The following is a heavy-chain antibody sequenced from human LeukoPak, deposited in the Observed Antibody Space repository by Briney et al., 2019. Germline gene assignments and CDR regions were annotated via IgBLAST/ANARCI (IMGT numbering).Heavy chain of an antibody. CDR3: AKGQDANYLPLDL. Sequence: GSLRLSCATYSCNFKYYAMTWVRQAPGKGLEWVSSISGSGDYTYYADSVKGRFTISRDNSKDTLYLQVNSLRAEDMAVFYCAKGQDANYLPLDLWGRGTLVTVSS. CDR2: ISGSGDYT. V-gene: IGHV3-23*01. D-gene: IGHD4/OR15-4a*01. J-gene: IGHJ2*01. CDR1: SCNFKYYA.